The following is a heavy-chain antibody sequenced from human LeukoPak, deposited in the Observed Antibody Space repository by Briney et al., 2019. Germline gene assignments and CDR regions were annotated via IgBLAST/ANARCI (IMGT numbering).Heavy chain of an antibody. CDR3: TTGGTVTFDY. CDR2: IKSKTDGGTT. Sequence: GGSLRLSCAASGFTFSDYYMSWIRQAPGKGLEWVGRIKSKTDGGTTDYAAPVKGRFTISRDDSKNTLYLQMNSLKTEDTAVYYCTTGGTVTFDYWGQGTLVTVSS. CDR1: GFTFSDYY. D-gene: IGHD4-17*01. V-gene: IGHV3-15*01. J-gene: IGHJ4*02.